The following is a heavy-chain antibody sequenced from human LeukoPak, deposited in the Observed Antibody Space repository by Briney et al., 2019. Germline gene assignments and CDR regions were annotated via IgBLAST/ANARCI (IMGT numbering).Heavy chain of an antibody. CDR1: GFTFSSYA. Sequence: GGSLRLSCAASGFTFSSYAMSWVRQAPGKGLEWVSAISGSGGSTYYADSVKGRFTISRDNSKNMLYLQMNSLRAEDTAVYYCAKDLDTMVRGVAYYFDYWGQGTLVTVSS. CDR3: AKDLDTMVRGVAYYFDY. J-gene: IGHJ4*02. D-gene: IGHD3-10*01. V-gene: IGHV3-23*01. CDR2: ISGSGGST.